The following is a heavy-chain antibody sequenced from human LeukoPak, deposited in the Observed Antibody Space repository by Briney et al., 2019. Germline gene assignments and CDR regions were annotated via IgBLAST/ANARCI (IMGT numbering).Heavy chain of an antibody. CDR3: AKDRQSIVVVIIDY. J-gene: IGHJ4*02. Sequence: GGSLRLSCAASGFTFSSYAMSWVRQAPGKGLEWVSAISGSGGSTYYADSVKGRFTISRDNSKNTLYLQMNSLRAEGTAVYYCAKDRQSIVVVIIDYWGQGTLVTVSS. CDR1: GFTFSSYA. V-gene: IGHV3-23*01. CDR2: ISGSGGST. D-gene: IGHD3-22*01.